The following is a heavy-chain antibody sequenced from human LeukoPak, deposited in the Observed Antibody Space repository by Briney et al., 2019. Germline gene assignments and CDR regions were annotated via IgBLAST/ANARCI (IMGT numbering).Heavy chain of an antibody. CDR1: GFTFSSYA. CDR3: AKPTFTSTMIVVVPPFDY. Sequence: PGGSLRLSCAASGFTFSSYAMSWVRQAPGKGLEWVSAISGSGGSTYYADSVKGRFTISRDNSKNTLYLQMNSLRAEDTAVYYCAKPTFTSTMIVVVPPFDYWGQGTLVTVSS. CDR2: ISGSGGST. V-gene: IGHV3-23*01. J-gene: IGHJ4*02. D-gene: IGHD3-22*01.